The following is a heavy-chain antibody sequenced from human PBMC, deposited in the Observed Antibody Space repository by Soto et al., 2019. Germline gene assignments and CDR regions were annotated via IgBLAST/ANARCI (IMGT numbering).Heavy chain of an antibody. V-gene: IGHV1-8*02. CDR2: MNPNSGNT. CDR1: GYTFTSYY. D-gene: IGHD4-4*01. Sequence: ASVKVSCKASGYTFTSYYMHWVRQATGQGLEWMGWMNPNSGNTGYAQKFQGRVTMTRNTSISTAYMELSSLRSEDTAVYYCARVQASKNRAFDIWGQGTMVTVSS. J-gene: IGHJ3*02. CDR3: ARVQASKNRAFDI.